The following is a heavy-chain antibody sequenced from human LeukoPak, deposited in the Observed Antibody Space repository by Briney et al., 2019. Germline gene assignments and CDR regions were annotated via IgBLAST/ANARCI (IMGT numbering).Heavy chain of an antibody. V-gene: IGHV3-23*01. J-gene: IGHJ5*02. CDR2: ISSSGGST. CDR3: AKSPNYDFWSGYYYTFDP. D-gene: IGHD3-3*01. Sequence: GGSLRLSCAASGFTFSSYAMSWVRQAPGKGLEWVSAISSSGGSTYYADSVKGRFTISRDNSKNTLYLQMNSLRAEDTAVYYCAKSPNYDFWSGYYYTFDPWGQGTLVTVSS. CDR1: GFTFSSYA.